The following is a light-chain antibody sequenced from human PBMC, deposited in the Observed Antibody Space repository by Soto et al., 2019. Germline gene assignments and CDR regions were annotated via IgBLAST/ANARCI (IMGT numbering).Light chain of an antibody. CDR3: LQSHSTPPWT. Sequence: DIQMTQSPSSLSASVGDRVTITCRASQSITMFLKWYHQKAGKAPRLLIYAASTFQNGVSSRFSGSGSGTEFTLTIRSLQSEDFAAYDCLQSHSTPPWTFGQGTKVDIK. CDR2: AAS. J-gene: IGKJ1*01. V-gene: IGKV1-39*01. CDR1: QSITMF.